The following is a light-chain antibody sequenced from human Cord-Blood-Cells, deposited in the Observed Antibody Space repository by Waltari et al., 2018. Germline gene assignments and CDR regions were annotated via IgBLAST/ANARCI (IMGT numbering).Light chain of an antibody. V-gene: IGKV4-1*01. J-gene: IGKJ1*01. Sequence: SLAVSLGARATINCKSSQSVLYSSNNKNYLAWYQQKPGQPPKLLIYCASTRETGVPDRFSGSGSGTDFTLTISSLQAEDVAVYYCQQYYSTPWTFGQGTKVEIK. CDR2: CAS. CDR1: QSVLYSSNNKNY. CDR3: QQYYSTPWT.